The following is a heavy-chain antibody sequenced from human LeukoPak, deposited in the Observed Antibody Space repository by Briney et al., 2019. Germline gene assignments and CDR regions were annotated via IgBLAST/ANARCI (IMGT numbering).Heavy chain of an antibody. CDR1: GFTLSMYW. CDR2: INSDGSTT. J-gene: IGHJ6*02. V-gene: IGHV3-74*01. CDR3: ARGNYYGMDV. Sequence: SGGSLRLSCAASGFTLSMYWMYWVRQAPGKGVVFVSRINSDGSTTNCAGSVRGRFTISRDNAKNTLFLQMNTLRAEDTAVYYCARGNYYGMDVWGQGTTVTVSS.